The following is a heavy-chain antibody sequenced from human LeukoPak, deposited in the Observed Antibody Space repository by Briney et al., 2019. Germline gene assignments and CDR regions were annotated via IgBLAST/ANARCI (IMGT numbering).Heavy chain of an antibody. CDR3: ARGDFWSGYSWFDP. D-gene: IGHD3-3*01. CDR2: INPNSGGT. J-gene: IGHJ5*02. Sequence: ASVKVSCKASGYTFTGYYMHWVRQAPGQGLEWMGWINPNSGGTNYAQKFQGRVTMTRDTSISTAYMELSRLRSDDTAVYYCARGDFWSGYSWFDPWGQGTLVTVSS. V-gene: IGHV1-2*02. CDR1: GYTFTGYY.